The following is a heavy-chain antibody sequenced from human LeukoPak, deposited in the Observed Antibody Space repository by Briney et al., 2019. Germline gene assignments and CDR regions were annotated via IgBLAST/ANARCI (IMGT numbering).Heavy chain of an antibody. CDR2: MNPNSGNT. CDR3: ARGASSKSAFGMDV. D-gene: IGHD6-13*01. V-gene: IGHV1-8*01. Sequence: ASVMVSCKASGYTFISYDINWVRQATGQGLEWMGWMNPNSGNTGYAQKFQGRVTMTRNTSISTAYMELSSLRSEDTAVYYCARGASSKSAFGMDVWGQGTTVTVSS. CDR1: GYTFISYD. J-gene: IGHJ6*02.